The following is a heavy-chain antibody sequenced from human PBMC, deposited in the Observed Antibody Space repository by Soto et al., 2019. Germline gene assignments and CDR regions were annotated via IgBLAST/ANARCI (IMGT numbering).Heavy chain of an antibody. CDR3: ARDRRRVRGAEYYYYGMDL. Sequence: GWSLRLSCAASGFTFSSYSMNWVRQAPGKGLEWVSSISSSSSYIYYADSVKGRFTISRDNAKNSLYLQMNSLRAEETAVYYCARDRRRVRGAEYYYYGMDLWGQGTTVTVAS. CDR2: ISSSSSYI. J-gene: IGHJ6*02. V-gene: IGHV3-21*01. CDR1: GFTFSSYS. D-gene: IGHD3-10*01.